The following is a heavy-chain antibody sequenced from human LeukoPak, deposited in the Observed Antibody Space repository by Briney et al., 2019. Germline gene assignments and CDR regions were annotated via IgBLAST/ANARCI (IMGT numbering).Heavy chain of an antibody. CDR2: ISSSSSYI. J-gene: IGHJ6*02. CDR1: GFTFSSYS. V-gene: IGHV3-21*01. D-gene: IGHD1-14*01. Sequence: GGSLRLSCAASGFTFSSYSMNWVRQAPGKGLEWVSSISSSSSYIYYADSVKGRFTISRDNAKNSLYLQMNSLRAEDTAVYYCARSTNSYYYYNGMDVWGQGTTVTVSS. CDR3: ARSTNSYYYYNGMDV.